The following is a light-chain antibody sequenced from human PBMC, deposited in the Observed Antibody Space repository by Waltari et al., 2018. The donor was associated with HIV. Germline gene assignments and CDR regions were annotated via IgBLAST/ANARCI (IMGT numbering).Light chain of an antibody. V-gene: IGLV2-14*01. Sequence: QSALTQPASVSGSPGQSITISCTGTSSDIGGYNYVSWYQQHQGQAPKFLIYEVSHRPSGVSNRFSGSKSGNTASLTISGLQAEDEADYYCSSYTSSTTLVFGTGTKVTVL. J-gene: IGLJ1*01. CDR3: SSYTSSTTLV. CDR2: EVS. CDR1: SSDIGGYNY.